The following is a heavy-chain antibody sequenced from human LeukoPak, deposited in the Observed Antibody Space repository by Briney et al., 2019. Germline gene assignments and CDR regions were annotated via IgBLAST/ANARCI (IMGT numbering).Heavy chain of an antibody. CDR1: GFTFSDYS. V-gene: IGHV3-21*01. J-gene: IGHJ4*02. D-gene: IGHD3-10*01. Sequence: GGSLRLSCAASGFTFSDYSMNWVRQAPGKGLEWVSSIISSSRYIYYADSVKGRFTISRDNAKNSLYLQMNSLRAEDTAVYYCARVVVRGVISYYFDYWGQGTLVTVSS. CDR3: ARVVVRGVISYYFDY. CDR2: IISSSRYI.